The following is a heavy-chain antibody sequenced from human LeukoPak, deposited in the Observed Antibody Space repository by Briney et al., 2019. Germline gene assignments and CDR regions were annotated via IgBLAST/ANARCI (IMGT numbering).Heavy chain of an antibody. CDR3: ATVGGWFGELPGAEYFQH. V-gene: IGHV1-46*01. CDR2: INPSGGST. J-gene: IGHJ1*01. CDR1: GYTFTSYY. D-gene: IGHD3-10*01. Sequence: GASVKVSCKASGYTFTSYYMHWVRQAPGQGLEWMGIINPSGGSTSYAQKFQGRVTMTRDTSTSTVYMELSSLRSEDTAVYYCATVGGWFGELPGAEYFQHWGQGTLVTVSS.